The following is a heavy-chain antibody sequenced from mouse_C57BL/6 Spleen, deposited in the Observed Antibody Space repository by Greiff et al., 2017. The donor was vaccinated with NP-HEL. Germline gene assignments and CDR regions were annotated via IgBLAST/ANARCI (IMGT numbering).Heavy chain of an antibody. CDR1: GFTFNTYA. J-gene: IGHJ1*03. Sequence: DVQLVESGGGLVQPKGSLKLSCAASGFTFNTYAMHWVRQAPGQGLEWVARIRRTSSNYASYYADSVKDRFTISRDDSQSMLYLQMNNLRAEDTAMYSCVRDYFGYFDDWGKGTTVTVSS. D-gene: IGHD1-1*01. CDR2: IRRTSSNYAS. CDR3: VRDYFGYFDD. V-gene: IGHV10-3*01.